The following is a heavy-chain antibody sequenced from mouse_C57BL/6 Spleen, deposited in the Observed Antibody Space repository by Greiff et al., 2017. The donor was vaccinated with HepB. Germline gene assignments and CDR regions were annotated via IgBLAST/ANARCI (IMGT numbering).Heavy chain of an antibody. J-gene: IGHJ4*01. CDR3: ARSNSNPIYYAMDY. V-gene: IGHV1-52*01. D-gene: IGHD2-5*01. Sequence: QVQLKESGAELVRPGSSVKLSCKASGYTFTSYWMHWVKQRPIQGLEWIGNIDPSDSETHYNQKFKDKATLTVDKSSSTAYMQLSSLTSEDSAVYYCARSNSNPIYYAMDYWGQGTSVTVSS. CDR2: IDPSDSET. CDR1: GYTFTSYW.